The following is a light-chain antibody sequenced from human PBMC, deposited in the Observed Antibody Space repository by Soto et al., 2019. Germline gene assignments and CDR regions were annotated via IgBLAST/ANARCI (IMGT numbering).Light chain of an antibody. CDR3: QQYNNWAPIT. J-gene: IGKJ5*01. Sequence: EIVMTQSPATLSVSPGERATLSCRASQSVSSNLAWYQQKPGQAPRLLIYGASTRATGIPARFSGSGSATEFTLTISSLQSEDFAVYSCQQYNNWAPITFGQGTRLEI. CDR1: QSVSSN. V-gene: IGKV3-15*01. CDR2: GAS.